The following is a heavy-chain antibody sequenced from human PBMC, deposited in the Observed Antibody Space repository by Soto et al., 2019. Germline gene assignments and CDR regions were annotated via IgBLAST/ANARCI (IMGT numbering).Heavy chain of an antibody. V-gene: IGHV3-53*01. CDR2: IYSGGST. Sequence: EVQLVESGGGVIQPGGSLRLSCAASGLTVSSNYMSWFRQAPGKGLEWGPGIYSGGSTYYAHSVKGPSTITRDDAKNTLYLQMTGLRAEDTAVYYCARGRVDSGYPEDFQHWGQGTLVTVSS. J-gene: IGHJ1*01. CDR1: GLTVSSNY. D-gene: IGHD3-22*01. CDR3: ARGRVDSGYPEDFQH.